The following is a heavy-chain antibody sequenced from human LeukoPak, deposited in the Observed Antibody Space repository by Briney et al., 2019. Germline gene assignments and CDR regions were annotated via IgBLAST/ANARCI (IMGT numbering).Heavy chain of an antibody. Sequence: ASVKVSCKASGGTFSSYAISWVRQAPGQGLEWMGWISAYNGNTNYAQKLQGRVTMATDTSTSTAYMELRSLRSDDTAVYYCARGAYRPKYAFDIWGQGTMVTVSS. CDR1: GGTFSSYA. D-gene: IGHD2-21*01. V-gene: IGHV1-18*01. CDR2: ISAYNGNT. CDR3: ARGAYRPKYAFDI. J-gene: IGHJ3*02.